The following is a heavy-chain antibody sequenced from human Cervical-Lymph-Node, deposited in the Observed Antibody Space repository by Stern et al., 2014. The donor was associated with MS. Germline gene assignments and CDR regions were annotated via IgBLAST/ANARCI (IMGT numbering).Heavy chain of an antibody. J-gene: IGHJ4*02. CDR1: GFTFSSYS. V-gene: IGHV3-21*01. CDR2: ISSSSSYI. D-gene: IGHD3-22*01. Sequence: EVQLVKSGGGLVKPGGSLRLSCAASGFTFSSYSMNWVRQAPGKGLEWVSSISSSSSYIYYADSVKGRFTISRDNAKNSLYLQMNSLRAEDTAVYYCARDSDSSGSFDYWGQGTLVTVSS. CDR3: ARDSDSSGSFDY.